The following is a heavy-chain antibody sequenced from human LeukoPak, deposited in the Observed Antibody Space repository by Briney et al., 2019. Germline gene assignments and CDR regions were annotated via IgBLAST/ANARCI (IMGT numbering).Heavy chain of an antibody. D-gene: IGHD3-10*01. CDR3: ARALDLVVRGVGRSYYYYGMDV. CDR1: GFTFSSYW. J-gene: IGHJ6*02. CDR2: INSDGSST. V-gene: IGHV3-74*01. Sequence: GGSLRLSCAASGFTFSSYWMHWVRQAPGKGLVWVSRINSDGSSTSYADSVKGRFTISRDNAKNSLYLQMNSLRAEDTAVYYCARALDLVVRGVGRSYYYYGMDVWGQGTTVTVSS.